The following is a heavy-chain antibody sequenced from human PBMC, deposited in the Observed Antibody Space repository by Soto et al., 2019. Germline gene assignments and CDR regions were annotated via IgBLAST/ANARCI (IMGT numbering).Heavy chain of an antibody. CDR2: IIPIFGTA. V-gene: IGHV1-69*01. J-gene: IGHJ6*02. CDR3: ARSAGELFVFYYYHGIDG. Sequence: QVQLVQSGAEVKKPGSSVKVSCKASGGTFSSYAISWVRQAPGQGLEWMGGIIPIFGTANYAQKFQGRVTITADEATITAHRELSSLKSEDTAVYYGARSAGELFVFYYYHGIDGWGQGTKVTVSS. D-gene: IGHD1-26*01. CDR1: GGTFSSYA.